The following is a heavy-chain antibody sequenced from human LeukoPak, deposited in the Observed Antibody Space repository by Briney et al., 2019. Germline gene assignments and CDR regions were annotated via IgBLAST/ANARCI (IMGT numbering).Heavy chain of an antibody. J-gene: IGHJ4*02. Sequence: PSGTLSLTCAVYGGSFSGYYWSWIRQPPGKGLEWIGEINHSGSTKYNPSFKTRVNISVDTPKNQLSLKLSSVTAADTAVYYCARGRKVRGVIITDWGQGTLVTVSS. CDR2: INHSGST. CDR1: GGSFSGYY. CDR3: ARGRKVRGVIITD. V-gene: IGHV4-34*01. D-gene: IGHD3-10*01.